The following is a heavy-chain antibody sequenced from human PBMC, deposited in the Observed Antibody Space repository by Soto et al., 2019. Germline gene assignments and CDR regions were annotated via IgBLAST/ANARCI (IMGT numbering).Heavy chain of an antibody. CDR2: IYSGGST. J-gene: IGHJ6*02. Sequence: EVQLVETGGGLIQPGGSLRLSCAASGFTVSSNYMSWVRQAPGKGLEWVSVIYSGGSTYYADSVKGRFTISRDNSKNTLYLQMNSLRAEDTAVYYCARDRRRNREQLVPSYGMDVWGQGTTVTVSS. D-gene: IGHD6-13*01. CDR1: GFTVSSNY. CDR3: ARDRRRNREQLVPSYGMDV. V-gene: IGHV3-53*02.